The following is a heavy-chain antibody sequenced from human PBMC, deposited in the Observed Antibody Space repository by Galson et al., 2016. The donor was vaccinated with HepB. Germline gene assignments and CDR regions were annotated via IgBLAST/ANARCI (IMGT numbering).Heavy chain of an antibody. CDR1: GFTFSSFA. V-gene: IGHV3-30-3*01. CDR2: ISYDGSTK. D-gene: IGHD3-16*01. J-gene: IGHJ4*02. CDR3: ARDGRRGRSSDYKSYDPVAY. Sequence: SLRLSCAASGFTFSSFAMHWFRQAPGKGLEWVAVISYDGSTKNYAESVKGRFTISRDNSKNTLSLHMSSLMTEDTALYYCARDGRRGRSSDYKSYDPVAYWGQGTLVSVSS.